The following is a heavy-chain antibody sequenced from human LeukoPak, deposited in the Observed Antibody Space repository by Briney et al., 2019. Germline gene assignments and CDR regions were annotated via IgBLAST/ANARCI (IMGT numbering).Heavy chain of an antibody. D-gene: IGHD3-16*02. CDR2: INHSGST. CDR3: ARSPGPAPYYDYVWGSYRRGRAFDI. V-gene: IGHV4-34*01. CDR1: GGSFSGYY. J-gene: IGHJ3*02. Sequence: PSETLSLTCAVYGGSFSGYYWSWLRQPPGKGLEWLGEINHSGSTNYNPSLKSRVTISVDTSKNQFSLKLSSVPAADTAVYYCARSPGPAPYYDYVWGSYRRGRAFDIWGQGTMVTVSS.